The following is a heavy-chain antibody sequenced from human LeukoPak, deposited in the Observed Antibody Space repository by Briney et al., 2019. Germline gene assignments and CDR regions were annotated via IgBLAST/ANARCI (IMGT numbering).Heavy chain of an antibody. Sequence: ASVKVSCKASGYTFTSYYMHWVRQAPGQGLEWMGIINPSGGSTSYAQKLQGRVTMTRDTSTSTVYMELSSLRSEDTAVYYCARDHYDSSGYYPTDAFDIWGQGTMVTVSS. J-gene: IGHJ3*02. CDR1: GYTFTSYY. D-gene: IGHD3-22*01. CDR2: INPSGGST. V-gene: IGHV1-46*01. CDR3: ARDHYDSSGYYPTDAFDI.